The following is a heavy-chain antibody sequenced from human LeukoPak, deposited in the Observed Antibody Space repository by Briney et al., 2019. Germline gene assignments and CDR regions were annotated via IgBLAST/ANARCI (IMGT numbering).Heavy chain of an antibody. CDR3: AKDISGLLEYFQH. V-gene: IGHV3-23*01. D-gene: IGHD3-10*01. CDR2: ISASGGTI. Sequence: TGGSLRLSCAASGFTFNSYAMSWVRQAPGKGLEWVPGISASGGTIYYADSVKGRLTISRDSSKSTLHLQMNTLRAEDTAVYYCAKDISGLLEYFQHWGQGTLVTVSS. J-gene: IGHJ1*01. CDR1: GFTFNSYA.